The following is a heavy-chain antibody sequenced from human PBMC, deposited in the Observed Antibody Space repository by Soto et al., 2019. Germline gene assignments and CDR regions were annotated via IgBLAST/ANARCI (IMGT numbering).Heavy chain of an antibody. CDR1: GFTFSSYA. CDR2: ISGSGGST. D-gene: IGHD2-8*01. J-gene: IGHJ6*02. V-gene: IGHV3-23*01. Sequence: GGSLRLSCAASGFTFSSYAMSWVRQAPGKGLEWVSAISGSGGSTYYADSVKGRFTISRDNSKNTLYLQMNSLRAEDTAVYYCAKDLIDIVLMVYAADDMDVWGQGTTVTVSS. CDR3: AKDLIDIVLMVYAADDMDV.